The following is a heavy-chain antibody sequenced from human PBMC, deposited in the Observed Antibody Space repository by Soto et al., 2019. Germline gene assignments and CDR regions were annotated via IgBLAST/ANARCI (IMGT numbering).Heavy chain of an antibody. Sequence: GGSLRLSCAASGFTFSSYAMSWVRQAPGKGLEWVSAISGSGGSTYYADSVKGRFTISRDNSKNTLYLQMNSLRAEDTAVYYCAGRITIFGVAPAEAKAGSYYFDYWGQGTLVTVSS. D-gene: IGHD3-3*01. J-gene: IGHJ4*02. CDR3: AGRITIFGVAPAEAKAGSYYFDY. CDR1: GFTFSSYA. V-gene: IGHV3-23*01. CDR2: ISGSGGST.